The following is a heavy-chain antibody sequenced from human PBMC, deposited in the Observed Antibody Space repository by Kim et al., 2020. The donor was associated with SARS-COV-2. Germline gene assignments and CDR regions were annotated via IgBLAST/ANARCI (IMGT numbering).Heavy chain of an antibody. CDR2: IYYSGST. CDR1: GGSISSSSYY. V-gene: IGHV4-39*01. D-gene: IGHD3-10*01. CDR3: APWPLYCYGSGSYVSYYYYGMDV. Sequence: SETLSLTCTVSGGSISSSSYYWGWIRQPPGKGLEWIGSIYYSGSTYYNPSLKSRVTISVDTSKNQFSLKLSSVTAADTAVYYCAPWPLYCYGSGSYVSYYYYGMDVWGQGTTVTVSS. J-gene: IGHJ6*02.